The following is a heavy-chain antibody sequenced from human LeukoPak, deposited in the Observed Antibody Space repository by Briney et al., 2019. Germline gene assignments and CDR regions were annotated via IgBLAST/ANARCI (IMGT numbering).Heavy chain of an antibody. CDR1: GFTFSSCA. CDR3: AKDPTYDSSGSDPDAFDI. D-gene: IGHD3-22*01. Sequence: GGSLRLSCAASGFTFSSCAMSWVRQAPGKGLEWVSGIIGSGDRTYYADSVKGRFTISRDNSKNTLYLQMNSLRAEDTAVYYCAKDPTYDSSGSDPDAFDIWGQGTMVTVSS. V-gene: IGHV3-23*01. J-gene: IGHJ3*02. CDR2: IIGSGDRT.